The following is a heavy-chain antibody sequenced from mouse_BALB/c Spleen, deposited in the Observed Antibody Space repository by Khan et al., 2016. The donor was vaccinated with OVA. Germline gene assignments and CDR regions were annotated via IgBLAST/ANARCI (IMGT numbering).Heavy chain of an antibody. V-gene: IGHV1-63*02. CDR1: GYTFTNYW. CDR3: ARPYSYGSSYATMDD. CDR2: IYPGNGNT. D-gene: IGHD1-1*01. J-gene: IGHJ4*01. Sequence: QVQLQQSGAELVRPGTSVKMSCKAPGYTFTNYWIGWVKQRPGHGLEWIGDIYPGNGNTNYNEKFKGKATLTTDTSSSTAYMQLSSLTSEDSAIYYCARPYSYGSSYATMDDWGQGTSVTVSS.